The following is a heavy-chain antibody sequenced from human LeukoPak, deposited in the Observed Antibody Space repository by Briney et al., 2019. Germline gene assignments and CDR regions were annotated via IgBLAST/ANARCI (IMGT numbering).Heavy chain of an antibody. J-gene: IGHJ1*01. V-gene: IGHV3-74*01. Sequence: GGSLRLSCAASGFTFSSYWMHWVRQVPNQGLMWVSRINSDETISEYVDSVNGRFTISRDNARNTLYLQMNSLRAEDTAVYFCLYGGYFQHWGQGTLVTVSS. D-gene: IGHD3-16*01. CDR3: LYGGYFQH. CDR1: GFTFSSYW. CDR2: INSDETIS.